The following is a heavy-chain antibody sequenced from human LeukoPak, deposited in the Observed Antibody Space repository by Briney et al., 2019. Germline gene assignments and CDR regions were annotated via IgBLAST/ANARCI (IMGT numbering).Heavy chain of an antibody. CDR2: IIPAFGAA. J-gene: IGHJ4*02. CDR1: GGTFSSDA. CDR3: ARGPLSFSRFDY. V-gene: IGHV1-69*13. Sequence: ASVKVSCKASGGTFSSDAISWVRQAPGQGLEWMGGIIPAFGAANYAQKFQGRVTITADESTSTAYMELSSLRSEDTAVYYCARGPLSFSRFDYWGQGTLVTVSS. D-gene: IGHD2/OR15-2a*01.